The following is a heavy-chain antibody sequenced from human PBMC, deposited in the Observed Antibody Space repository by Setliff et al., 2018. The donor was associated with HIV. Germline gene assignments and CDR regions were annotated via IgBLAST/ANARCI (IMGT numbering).Heavy chain of an antibody. Sequence: SETLSLTCAVYGESFSGYYWTWIRQPPGKGLEWIGVVNHSGNTNYNPSLKSRVTISADTSKNQFSLQLTSVTAADTAVYYCARGTVITYFYDSSGAFDYWGQGTLVTVS. CDR3: ARGTVITYFYDSSGAFDY. V-gene: IGHV4-34*01. J-gene: IGHJ4*02. CDR2: VNHSGNT. D-gene: IGHD3-22*01. CDR1: GESFSGYY.